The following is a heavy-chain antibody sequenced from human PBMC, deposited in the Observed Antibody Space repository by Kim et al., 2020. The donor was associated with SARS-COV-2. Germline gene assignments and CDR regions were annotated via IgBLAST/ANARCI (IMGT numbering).Heavy chain of an antibody. Sequence: GGSLRLSCTASGFTFNNYGMNWVRQAPGKGLIWVSHINSDGSTTNYADSVKGRFTISRDDAKNTLYMEMNSLTLEDTAVYYCAAGGRDYGDYATYVYSYNDMDVGGRGTTVTVSS. D-gene: IGHD4-17*01. CDR1: GFTFNNYG. CDR3: AAGGRDYGDYATYVYSYNDMDV. V-gene: IGHV3-74*01. CDR2: INSDGSTT. J-gene: IGHJ6*02.